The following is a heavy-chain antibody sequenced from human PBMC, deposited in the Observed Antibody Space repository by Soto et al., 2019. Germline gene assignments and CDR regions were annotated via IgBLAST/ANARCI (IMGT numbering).Heavy chain of an antibody. V-gene: IGHV3-21*01. D-gene: IGHD3-10*01. J-gene: IGHJ6*02. CDR2: ISSSSCYI. CDR3: ARDLRPKSLTYYYGSGSSSHGMDV. Sequence: PGGSLRLSCAASGFTFSSYSMNWVRQAPGKGLEWVSSISSSSCYIYYADSVKGRFTISRDNAKNSLYLQMNSLRAEDTAVYYCARDLRPKSLTYYYGSGSSSHGMDVWGQGTTVTVSS. CDR1: GFTFSSYS.